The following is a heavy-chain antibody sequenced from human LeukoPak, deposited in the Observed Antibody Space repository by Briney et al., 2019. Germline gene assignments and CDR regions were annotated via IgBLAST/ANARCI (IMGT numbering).Heavy chain of an antibody. V-gene: IGHV4-34*01. CDR2: ISPSGST. D-gene: IGHD3-16*01. J-gene: IGHJ4*02. Sequence: SETLSLTCAVYGGSFSGRYWSWIRQPPGEGLEWIGQISPSGSTTYNPSLESRVTISLDTSKNQFSLRLRSVTAADTAVYYCARHGGYDFDYWGQGTLVTVSS. CDR1: GGSFSGRY. CDR3: ARHGGYDFDY.